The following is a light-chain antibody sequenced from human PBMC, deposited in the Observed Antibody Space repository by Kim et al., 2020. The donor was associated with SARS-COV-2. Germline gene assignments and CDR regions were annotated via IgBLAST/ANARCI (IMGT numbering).Light chain of an antibody. CDR1: QGIRSA. CDR2: DAS. CDR3: QKRGNWPPT. J-gene: IGKJ4*01. Sequence: ATVGNGLNITCRASQGIRSALAWYQQKPGKAPKLLSDDASTMESGVPSRCSGSGSGRDVTLTISSLEPEDSAVYYCQKRGNWPPTFGGGTKVDIK. V-gene: IGKV1-13*02.